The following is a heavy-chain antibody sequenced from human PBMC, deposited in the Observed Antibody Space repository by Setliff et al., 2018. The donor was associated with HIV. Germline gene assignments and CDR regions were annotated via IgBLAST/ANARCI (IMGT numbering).Heavy chain of an antibody. Sequence: PGGSLRLSCAASGFTFNKAWMSWVRQAPGKGLEWVGRIKSKTDGGTVHYAAPVKGRFTILRDDSQDTLYLEMNSLTNEDTAMYYCTTYSSVYYHSDCWGQGTLVTVSS. CDR1: GFTFNKAW. CDR3: TTYSSVYYHSDC. V-gene: IGHV3-15*01. J-gene: IGHJ4*02. D-gene: IGHD3-22*01. CDR2: IKSKTDGGTV.